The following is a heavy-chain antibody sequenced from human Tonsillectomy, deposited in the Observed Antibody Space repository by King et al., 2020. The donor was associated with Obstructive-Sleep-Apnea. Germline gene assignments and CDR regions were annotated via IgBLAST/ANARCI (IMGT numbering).Heavy chain of an antibody. CDR2: ISGGGGST. CDR3: AKDGSGTYYNPFDS. D-gene: IGHD3-10*01. J-gene: IGHJ4*02. Sequence: EEQLVESGGGLVQPGGSLRLSCAASGFPFSIYAMSWVRQAPGKGLERVSAISGGGGSTYYADSVKGRFTISRDNSKNALYLQMNSLRAEDTAVYYCAKDGSGTYYNPFDSWGQGTLVTVSS. V-gene: IGHV3-23*04. CDR1: GFPFSIYA.